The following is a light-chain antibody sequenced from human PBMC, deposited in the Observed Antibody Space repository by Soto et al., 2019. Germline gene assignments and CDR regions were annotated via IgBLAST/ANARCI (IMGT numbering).Light chain of an antibody. Sequence: QSALTQPPSASGSPGQSVTISCTGTSSDVGGSNYISWYQQHPGKAPKLMISEVNKRPSGVPDRFSGSKSGNTASLTVSGLQAEDEAYYYCSSSAGSNILVFGGGTKLTVL. CDR2: EVN. V-gene: IGLV2-8*01. CDR1: SSDVGGSNY. CDR3: SSSAGSNILV. J-gene: IGLJ3*02.